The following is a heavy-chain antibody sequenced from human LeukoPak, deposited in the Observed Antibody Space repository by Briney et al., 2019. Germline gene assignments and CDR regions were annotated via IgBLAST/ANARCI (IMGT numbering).Heavy chain of an antibody. J-gene: IGHJ4*02. Sequence: PGVSLRLSCAASGFTFSSYAMSWVRQAPGKGLEWVSGISGSGDNTYYADSVKGRFTISRDNSKNTLYVQVNSLGTEDTAAYYCAKGSYYDSSGSFYFDYWGQGTLVTASS. CDR1: GFTFSSYA. CDR2: ISGSGDNT. CDR3: AKGSYYDSSGSFYFDY. D-gene: IGHD3-22*01. V-gene: IGHV3-23*01.